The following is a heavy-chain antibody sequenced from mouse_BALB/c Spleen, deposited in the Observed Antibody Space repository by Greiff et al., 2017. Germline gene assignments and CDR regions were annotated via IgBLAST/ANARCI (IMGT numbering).Heavy chain of an antibody. D-gene: IGHD2-3*01. CDR3: ASLYDGYYAFAY. CDR1: GFSLTSYG. V-gene: IGHV2-2*02. CDR2: IWSGGST. J-gene: IGHJ3*01. Sequence: VKLVESGPGLVQPSQSLSITCTVSGFSLTSYGVHWVRQSPGKGLEWLGVIWSGGSTDYNAAFISRLSISKDNSKSQVFFKMNSLQVNDTAIYYCASLYDGYYAFAYWGQGTLVTVSA.